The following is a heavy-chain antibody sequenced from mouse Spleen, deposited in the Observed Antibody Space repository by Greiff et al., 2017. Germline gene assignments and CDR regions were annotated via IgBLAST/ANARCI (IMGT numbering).Heavy chain of an antibody. CDR1: GFTFSDFY. J-gene: IGHJ1*01. Sequence: EVNVVESGGGLVQPGGSLRLSCATSGFTFSDFYMEWVRQPPGTRLEWIAASRNKANDYTTEYSASVKGRFIVSRDTSQSILYLQMNALRAEDTAIYYCARDLLLLRGYFDVWGAGTTVTVSS. CDR2: SRNKANDYTT. CDR3: ARDLLLLRGYFDV. D-gene: IGHD1-1*01. V-gene: IGHV7-1*02.